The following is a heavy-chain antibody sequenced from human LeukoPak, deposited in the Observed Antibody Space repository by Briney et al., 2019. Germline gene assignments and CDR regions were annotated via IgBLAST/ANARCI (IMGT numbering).Heavy chain of an antibody. CDR3: ARGLRPYYFGY. CDR1: GGTFSSYA. D-gene: IGHD4-17*01. CDR2: IIPILGIA. Sequence: SVKVSCKASGGTFSSYAISWVRQAPGQGLEWMGRIIPILGIANYAQKFQGRVTITADKSTSTAYMELSSLRSEDTAVYYCARGLRPYYFGYWGQGTLVTVSS. V-gene: IGHV1-69*04. J-gene: IGHJ4*02.